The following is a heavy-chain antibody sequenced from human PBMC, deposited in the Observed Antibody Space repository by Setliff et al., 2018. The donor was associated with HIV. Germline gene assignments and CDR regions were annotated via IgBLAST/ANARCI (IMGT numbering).Heavy chain of an antibody. CDR3: ASLSGYSGDAFDV. V-gene: IGHV5-51*01. D-gene: IGHD3-22*01. Sequence: GESLTLSCQGSGYSFPTYWIGWVRQMPGKGLEWMGIMYPGTSTTKYSPSFQGQVTISADKSISTTYLQWSSLKASDTAMYYCASLSGYSGDAFDVWGQGTMVTVSS. J-gene: IGHJ3*01. CDR1: GYSFPTYW. CDR2: MYPGTSTT.